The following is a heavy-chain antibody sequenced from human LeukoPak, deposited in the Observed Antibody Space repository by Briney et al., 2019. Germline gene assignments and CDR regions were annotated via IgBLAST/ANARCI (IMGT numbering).Heavy chain of an antibody. Sequence: PSETLSLTCTVSGGSISSGGYYWSWIRQPPGKGLEWIGYIYHSGSTYYNPSLKSRVTISVDRSKNQFSLKLSSVTAADTAVYYCARVVLDQRYFDYWGQGTLVTVSS. CDR1: GGSISSGGYY. V-gene: IGHV4-30-2*01. J-gene: IGHJ4*02. D-gene: IGHD6-25*01. CDR3: ARVVLDQRYFDY. CDR2: IYHSGST.